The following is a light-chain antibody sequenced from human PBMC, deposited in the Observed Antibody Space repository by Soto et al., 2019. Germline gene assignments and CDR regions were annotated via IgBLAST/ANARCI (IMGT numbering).Light chain of an antibody. Sequence: ALTQPASVSGSPGQSITISCTGTSSDVGVYDYVSWYQQQSGKAPKLMIHEVSNRPSGVSNRFSGSKSGNTASLTISGLQAEDEADYYCSSFTSSRAYVFGIGTKVTVL. CDR1: SSDVGVYDY. V-gene: IGLV2-14*01. J-gene: IGLJ1*01. CDR2: EVS. CDR3: SSFTSSRAYV.